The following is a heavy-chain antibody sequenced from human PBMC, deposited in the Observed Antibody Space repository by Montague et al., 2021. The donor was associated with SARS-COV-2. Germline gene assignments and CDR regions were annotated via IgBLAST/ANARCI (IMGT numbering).Heavy chain of an antibody. Sequence: SETLSLTCTVAGGSISSYYWSWIRQPPGKGLEWIGYIYYSGSTNXXPSLKSRVTISVDTSKNQFSLKLSSVTAADTAVYYCARVSRITIFGVVGWFDPWGQGTPVTVSS. CDR3: ARVSRITIFGVVGWFDP. V-gene: IGHV4-59*01. CDR1: GGSISSYY. CDR2: IYYSGST. J-gene: IGHJ5*02. D-gene: IGHD3-3*01.